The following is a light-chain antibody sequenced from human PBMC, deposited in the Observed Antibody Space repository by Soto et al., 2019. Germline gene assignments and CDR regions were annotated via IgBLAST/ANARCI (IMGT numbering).Light chain of an antibody. V-gene: IGKV3-11*01. CDR3: QQRTNWRLT. CDR1: QSVNSH. J-gene: IGKJ4*01. CDR2: DAS. Sequence: EIVLTQSPATLSLSPGERATLSCRASQSVNSHLTWYQQKPGQAPRLLIFDASNRATGIPARFSGSGSGTDFTLTISSLEPEDFAVYFCQQRTNWRLTFGGGTKVEI.